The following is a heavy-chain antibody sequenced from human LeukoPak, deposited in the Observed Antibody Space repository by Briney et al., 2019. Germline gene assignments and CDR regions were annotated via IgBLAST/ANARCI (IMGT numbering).Heavy chain of an antibody. CDR2: ISGGGGLT. CDR3: IRGLNSPGY. D-gene: IGHD3-10*01. Sequence: GGSLRLSCAPSGFTFSDYPMTWARQAPGKGLEWVSTISGGGGLTYYADSVRGRFTVSRDNPKTTLYLQMNSLRAEDTAIYYCIRGLNSPGYWGQGTLVTVSS. J-gene: IGHJ4*02. CDR1: GFTFSDYP. V-gene: IGHV3-23*01.